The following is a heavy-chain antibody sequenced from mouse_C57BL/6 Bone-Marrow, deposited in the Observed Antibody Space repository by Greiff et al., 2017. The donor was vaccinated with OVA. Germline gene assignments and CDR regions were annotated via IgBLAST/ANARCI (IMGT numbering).Heavy chain of an antibody. D-gene: IGHD2-4*01. CDR1: GYAFSSSW. CDR3: AQGLRQAY. J-gene: IGHJ3*01. V-gene: IGHV1-82*01. Sequence: QVQLKQSGPELVKPGASVKISCKASGYAFSSSWMNWVKQRPGKGLEWIGRIYPGDGDTNYNGKFQGKATLTADKSSSTAYMQLSSLTSEDSAVYFYAQGLRQAYWGQGTLVTVSA. CDR2: IYPGDGDT.